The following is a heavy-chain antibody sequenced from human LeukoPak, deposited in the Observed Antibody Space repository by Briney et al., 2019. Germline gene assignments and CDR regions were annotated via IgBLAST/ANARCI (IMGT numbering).Heavy chain of an antibody. CDR2: IGTAGDT. CDR1: GFTFSNYD. J-gene: IGHJ3*02. CDR3: AKDGTTFGVVIIRDAFDI. D-gene: IGHD3-3*01. Sequence: PGGSLRLSCAASGFTFSNYDMHWVRQPTGKGLEWVSAIGTAGDTYYPDSVKGRFTISRENAKNTLYLQMNSLRAEDTAAYYCAKDGTTFGVVIIRDAFDIWGQGTMVTVSS. V-gene: IGHV3-13*01.